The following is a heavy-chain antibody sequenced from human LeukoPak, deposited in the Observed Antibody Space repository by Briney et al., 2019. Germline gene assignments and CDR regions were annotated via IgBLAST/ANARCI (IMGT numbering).Heavy chain of an antibody. D-gene: IGHD2/OR15-2a*01. Sequence: GGSLRLSCAASGFTFSSYAMSWVGQAPGKRLEWVSGISGSGENTYYADSVRGRFTISRDNSKNTLYLQMNSLRAEDTAVYYCGKSVPLAMGYYYYYIDVWGKGTTITVSS. CDR2: ISGSGENT. CDR1: GFTFSSYA. J-gene: IGHJ6*03. CDR3: GKSVPLAMGYYYYYIDV. V-gene: IGHV3-23*01.